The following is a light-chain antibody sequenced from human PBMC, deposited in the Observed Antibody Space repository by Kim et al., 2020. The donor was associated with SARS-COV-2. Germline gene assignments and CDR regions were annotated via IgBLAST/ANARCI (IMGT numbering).Light chain of an antibody. CDR3: QQGYSTPHT. CDR2: GAS. V-gene: IGKV1-39*01. Sequence: DIQMTQSPSSLSAAVGDRVTITCRASQSISSHLNWYQHKVGKAPKLLIYGASTLQTGVPSRFSGSTSGTDFSLTISSLQPEDFATYYCQQGYSTPHTFGQVTKVDIK. J-gene: IGKJ1*01. CDR1: QSISSH.